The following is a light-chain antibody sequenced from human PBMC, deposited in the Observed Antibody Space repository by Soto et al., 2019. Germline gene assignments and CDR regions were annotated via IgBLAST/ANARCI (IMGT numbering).Light chain of an antibody. Sequence: QSVLTQPPSVSGAPGQRVTISCTGSSSNIGAGYDVHWYQQLPGTALKLLIYGNGNRPTGVPDRFSCSKSGTSASLAITGLQAEDEADYYCQSYDSSLSVLFGGGTKLTVL. CDR2: GNG. J-gene: IGLJ2*01. CDR3: QSYDSSLSVL. V-gene: IGLV1-40*01. CDR1: SSNIGAGYD.